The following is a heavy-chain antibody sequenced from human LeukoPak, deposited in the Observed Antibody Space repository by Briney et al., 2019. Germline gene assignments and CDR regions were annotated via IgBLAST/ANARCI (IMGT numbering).Heavy chain of an antibody. Sequence: SETLSLTCAVSGYSISSGYYWGWIQQPPGKGLEWIGSIYHSGSTYYNPSLKSRVTISVDTSKNQFSLKLSSVTAADTAVYYCARHDADYDFWSGYYTRWFDPWGQGTLVTVSS. CDR1: GYSISSGYY. D-gene: IGHD3-3*01. CDR3: ARHDADYDFWSGYYTRWFDP. CDR2: IYHSGST. V-gene: IGHV4-38-2*01. J-gene: IGHJ5*02.